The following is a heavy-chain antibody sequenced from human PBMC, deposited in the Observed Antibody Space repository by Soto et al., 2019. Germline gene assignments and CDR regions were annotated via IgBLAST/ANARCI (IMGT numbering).Heavy chain of an antibody. V-gene: IGHV1-18*01. Sequence: QVQLVQSGAEVKKPGASVKVSCKAPGYTFTSYGISWVRQAPGQGLEWMGWISAYNGNTNYAQKLQGRVTMTTDTSTSTAYMELRSLRSDDTAVYYCARDCGGDCYSHYYYYYYGMDVWGQGTTVTVSS. CDR3: ARDCGGDCYSHYYYYYYGMDV. CDR2: ISAYNGNT. D-gene: IGHD2-21*02. CDR1: GYTFTSYG. J-gene: IGHJ6*02.